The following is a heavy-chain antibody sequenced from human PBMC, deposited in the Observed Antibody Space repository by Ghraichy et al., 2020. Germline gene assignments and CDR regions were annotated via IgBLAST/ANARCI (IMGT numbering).Heavy chain of an antibody. V-gene: IGHV4-34*01. CDR1: GGSFSGYY. Sequence: SETLSLTCAVYGGSFSGYYWSWIRQPPGKGLEWIGEINHSGSTNCNPSLKSRVTISVDTSKNQFSLKLSSVTAADTAVYYCARVSRALRAFDIWGQGTMVTVSS. CDR2: INHSGST. CDR3: ARVSRALRAFDI. D-gene: IGHD1-26*01. J-gene: IGHJ3*02.